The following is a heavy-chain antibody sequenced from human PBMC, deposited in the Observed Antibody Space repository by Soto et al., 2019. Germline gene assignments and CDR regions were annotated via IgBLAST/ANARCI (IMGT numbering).Heavy chain of an antibody. Sequence: QVQLQESGPGLVKPSETLSLTCTVSGGSISPYYWSWIRQPPGQRLEWIAYIYYSGSTSYNPSLKSRLTISVDTSKNQFSVRLSSVTAADTAMYYCARLSSAWQDNWFDPWGQGTLVTVSS. V-gene: IGHV4-59*01. CDR3: ARLSSAWQDNWFDP. D-gene: IGHD6-19*01. J-gene: IGHJ5*02. CDR1: GGSISPYY. CDR2: IYYSGST.